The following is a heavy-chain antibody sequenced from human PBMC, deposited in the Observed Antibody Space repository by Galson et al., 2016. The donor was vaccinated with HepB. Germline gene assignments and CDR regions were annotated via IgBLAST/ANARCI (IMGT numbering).Heavy chain of an antibody. V-gene: IGHV3-9*01. CDR1: GFAFDDYA. Sequence: SLRLSCAASGFAFDDYAMHWVRQAPGKGLEWVSGISWNSGNIGYVDSVKGRFVISRDNAEKSLYLQMSGLRTEDTAVYFCARASLIGEIFDSWGRGTLVTVS. CDR3: ARASLIGEIFDS. D-gene: IGHD3-16*01. CDR2: ISWNSGNI. J-gene: IGHJ5*01.